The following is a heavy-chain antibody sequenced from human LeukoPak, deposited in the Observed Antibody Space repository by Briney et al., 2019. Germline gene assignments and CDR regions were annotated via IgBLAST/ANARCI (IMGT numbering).Heavy chain of an antibody. V-gene: IGHV1-69*04. Sequence: GASVKVSCEASGGTFSSYAISWVRQAPGQGLEWMGRIIPILGIANYAQKFQGRVTITADKSTSTAYMELSSLRSEDTAVYYCASDVYDYVWGSYRYGEEFDPWGQGTLVTVSS. CDR2: IIPILGIA. D-gene: IGHD3-16*02. J-gene: IGHJ5*02. CDR1: GGTFSSYA. CDR3: ASDVYDYVWGSYRYGEEFDP.